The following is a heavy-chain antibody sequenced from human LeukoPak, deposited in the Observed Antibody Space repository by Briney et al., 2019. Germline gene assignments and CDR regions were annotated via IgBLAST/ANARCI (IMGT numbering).Heavy chain of an antibody. D-gene: IGHD6-13*01. CDR1: GYTFTSYG. CDR2: ISGYNGNT. CDR3: ARSSWIAAAGYYFDY. Sequence: ASVKVSCKASGYTFTSYGISWVRQAPGQGLEWMGWISGYNGNTNYAQKLQGRVTMTTYTSTSTAYMELRSLRSDDTAVYYCARSSWIAAAGYYFDYWGQGTLVTVSS. J-gene: IGHJ4*02. V-gene: IGHV1-18*01.